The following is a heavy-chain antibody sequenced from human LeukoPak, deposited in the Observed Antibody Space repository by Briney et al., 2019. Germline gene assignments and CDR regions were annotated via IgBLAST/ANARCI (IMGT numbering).Heavy chain of an antibody. V-gene: IGHV4-34*01. J-gene: IGHJ6*03. D-gene: IGHD6-6*01. CDR1: GGSFSGYY. CDR3: ARERAVAARPRYYYYYYMDV. CDR2: INHSGST. Sequence: PSETLSLTCAVSGGSFSGYYWSWVREPPGKGLEWIGEINHSGSTNYNPSLKSRVTISVDTSKNQFSLKLSSVTAADTAVYYCARERAVAARPRYYYYYYMDVWGKGTTVTVSS.